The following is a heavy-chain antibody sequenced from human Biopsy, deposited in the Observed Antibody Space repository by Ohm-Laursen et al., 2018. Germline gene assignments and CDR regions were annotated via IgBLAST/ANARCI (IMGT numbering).Heavy chain of an antibody. J-gene: IGHJ4*02. CDR1: GGSFTGHY. CDR3: ARGSNDSGGLYFPR. CDR2: ISCTGYT. Sequence: GTLSLTCTVSGGSFTGHYWSWIRQPPGKGLEWIGHISCTGYTSYNASLKSRVTISVDTSRDHFSLRLSSLTAADTAVYYCARGSNDSGGLYFPRWGQGTLLTVSS. D-gene: IGHD4-23*01. V-gene: IGHV4-59*11.